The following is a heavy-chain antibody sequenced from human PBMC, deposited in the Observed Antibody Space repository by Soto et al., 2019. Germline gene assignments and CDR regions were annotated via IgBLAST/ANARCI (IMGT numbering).Heavy chain of an antibody. J-gene: IGHJ4*02. CDR2: ITAGGTGT. V-gene: IGHV3-23*01. D-gene: IGHD1-1*01. Sequence: LRLSCAASGFTFSSYDMTWVRQAPGKGLEWVSRITAGGTGTYYADSVKGRFTISRDNSKNTLFLQVNSLRADDTAIYYCANIGLTTGSPLQWGQGTLVTVSS. CDR1: GFTFSSYD. CDR3: ANIGLTTGSPLQ.